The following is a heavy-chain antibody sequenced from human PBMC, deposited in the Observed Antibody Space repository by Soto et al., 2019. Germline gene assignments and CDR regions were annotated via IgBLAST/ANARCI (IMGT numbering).Heavy chain of an antibody. V-gene: IGHV2-70*13. D-gene: IGHD1-20*01. CDR2: IERDDDDK. CDR3: ARSIRGPRRFNGMDV. CDR1: GFLLTSPGMC. J-gene: IGHJ6*02. Sequence: SGPTLVNPTETLTLTCTFSGFLLTSPGMCVSWIRQSPGKALEWLALIERDDDDKYYSTSLKTRLTISKDTRKNQVVLTMANMEPADTAIYYCARSIRGPRRFNGMDVWGQGTTVTVSS.